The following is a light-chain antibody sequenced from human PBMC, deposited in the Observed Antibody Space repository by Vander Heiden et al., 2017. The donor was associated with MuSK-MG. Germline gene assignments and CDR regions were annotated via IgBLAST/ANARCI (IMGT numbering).Light chain of an antibody. J-gene: IGKJ2*01. CDR3: QQYYRPPYT. V-gene: IGKV4-1*01. CDR2: WGS. CDR1: HRGFLCSTSNNY. Sequence: EIVVTPSPASLVVSLGERPTFNCSSSHRGFLCSTSNNYLAWYQQKPGQPPKLLFYWGSTRESGVPDRFSGSGSGTDFTLTISSLQAEDVAIYYCQQYYRPPYTFGQGTKLEIK.